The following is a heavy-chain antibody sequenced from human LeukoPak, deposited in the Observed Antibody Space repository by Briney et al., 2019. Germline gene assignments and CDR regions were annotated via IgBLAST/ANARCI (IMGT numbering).Heavy chain of an antibody. CDR2: IYTDGNST. CDR1: GFTFSNYW. V-gene: IGHV3-74*01. D-gene: IGHD1-14*01. Sequence: GGSLRLSCAASGFTFSNYWMHWVRQAPGKGLVWVSRIYTDGNSTNYADSVKGRFTISRDNAKNTLYLQMNSLRGEDTAVYYCARGASNRFDYWGQGTLVTVSS. CDR3: ARGASNRFDY. J-gene: IGHJ4*02.